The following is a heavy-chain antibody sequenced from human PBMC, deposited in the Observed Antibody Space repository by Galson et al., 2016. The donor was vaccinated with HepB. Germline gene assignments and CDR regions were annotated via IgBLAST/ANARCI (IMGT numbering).Heavy chain of an antibody. CDR1: GYSFTSFW. V-gene: IGHV5-51*01. CDR3: ARRAYRTGDPHPFYFDY. CDR2: IYPGDSDT. D-gene: IGHD6-19*01. J-gene: IGHJ4*02. Sequence: QSGAEVKKPGESLKISCQGSGYSFTSFWIGWVRQMPGKGLEWMGIIYPGDSDTTYSPSFQGPVTISADKSISTAYLQWSSLKASDTAMYYCARRAYRTGDPHPFYFDYWGQGTLLTVSS.